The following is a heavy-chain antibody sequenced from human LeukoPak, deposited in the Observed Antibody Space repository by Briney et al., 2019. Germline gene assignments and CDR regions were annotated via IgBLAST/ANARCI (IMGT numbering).Heavy chain of an antibody. CDR3: ARRPWGLVSFDY. D-gene: IGHD3-16*01. CDR2: IYYSGST. J-gene: IGHJ4*02. CDR1: GGSISSYY. Sequence: PSETLSLTCTVSGGSISSYYWSWIRQPPGKGLEWIGYIYYSGSTYYNPSLKSRVTISVDTSKNQFSLKLSSVTAADTAVYYCARRPWGLVSFDYWGQGTLVTVSS. V-gene: IGHV4-59*08.